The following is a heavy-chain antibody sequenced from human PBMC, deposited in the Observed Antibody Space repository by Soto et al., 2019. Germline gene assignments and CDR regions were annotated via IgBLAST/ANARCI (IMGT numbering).Heavy chain of an antibody. CDR2: ISYDGSNK. Sequence: GGSLRLSCAASGFTFSSYAMHWVRQAPGKGLEWVAVISYDGSNKYYADSVKGRFTISRDNSKNTLYLQMNSLRAEDTAMYYCARGPTELGYFDYWGQGTLVTVSS. CDR1: GFTFSSYA. CDR3: ARGPTELGYFDY. J-gene: IGHJ4*02. V-gene: IGHV3-30-3*01. D-gene: IGHD1-7*01.